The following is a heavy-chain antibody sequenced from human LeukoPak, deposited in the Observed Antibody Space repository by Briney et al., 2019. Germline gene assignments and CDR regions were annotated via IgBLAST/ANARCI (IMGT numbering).Heavy chain of an antibody. CDR3: ARDLSGSYSVDY. CDR1: GFTFRSHG. D-gene: IGHD3-10*01. Sequence: GGSLRLSCAASGFTFRSHGMHWVRQAPGKGLEWAAVISYDGSKKDYADSVKGRFTISRDSSKNTVYPQMNSLRTEDTAFYYCARDLSGSYSVDYWGQGTLVTVSS. J-gene: IGHJ4*02. V-gene: IGHV3-30-3*01. CDR2: ISYDGSKK.